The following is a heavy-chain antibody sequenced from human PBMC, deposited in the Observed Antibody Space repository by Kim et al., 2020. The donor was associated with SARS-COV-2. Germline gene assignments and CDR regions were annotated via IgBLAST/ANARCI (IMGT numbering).Heavy chain of an antibody. Sequence: GGSLRLSCAASGFTFSSYAMHWVRQAPGKGLEWVAVISYDGSNKYYADSVKGRFTFSRDNSKKTLYLHMNSLRAEDTAVSYCSRSDGYSYFDYWGQGIL. CDR1: GFTFSSYA. V-gene: IGHV3-30-3*01. CDR2: ISYDGSNK. D-gene: IGHD2-15*01. J-gene: IGHJ4*02. CDR3: SRSDGYSYFDY.